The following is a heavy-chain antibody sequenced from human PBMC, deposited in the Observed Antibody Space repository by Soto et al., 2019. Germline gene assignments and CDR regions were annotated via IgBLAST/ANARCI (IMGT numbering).Heavy chain of an antibody. D-gene: IGHD3-10*01. CDR3: ASSPVGITMVRGVIPYYYYGMDV. Sequence: ASVKVSCKASGYTFTSYGISWVRQAPGQGLEWMGWISAYNGNTNYAQKLQGRVTMTTDTSTSTAYMELRSLRSDDTAVYYCASSPVGITMVRGVIPYYYYGMDVWGQGTTVTASS. J-gene: IGHJ6*01. V-gene: IGHV1-18*04. CDR1: GYTFTSYG. CDR2: ISAYNGNT.